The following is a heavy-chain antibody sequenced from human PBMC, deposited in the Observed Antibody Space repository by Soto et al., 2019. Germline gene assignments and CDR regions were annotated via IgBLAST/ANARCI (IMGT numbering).Heavy chain of an antibody. CDR2: INPNSGGT. D-gene: IGHD3-3*01. V-gene: IGHV1-2*02. Sequence: RASVKVSCKASGYTFTGYYMHWVRQAPGQGLEWMGWINPNSGGTNYAQKFQGRVTMTRDTSISTAYMELSRLRSDDTAVYYCARNIRFLEWINWFDPWGQGTLVTVSS. CDR3: ARNIRFLEWINWFDP. J-gene: IGHJ5*02. CDR1: GYTFTGYY.